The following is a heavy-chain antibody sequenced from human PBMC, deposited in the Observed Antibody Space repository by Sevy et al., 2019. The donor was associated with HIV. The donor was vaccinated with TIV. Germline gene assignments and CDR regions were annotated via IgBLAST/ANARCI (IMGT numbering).Heavy chain of an antibody. CDR3: AREGVLIGGVIVSYGMDV. Sequence: GGSLRLSCAASVFSFSRSPMHWVRQAPDKGLEWVAVMSYNGNKKYNGDSVKGRFTISRDDSRSMLYLQMNSLRPEDTAVYYCAREGVLIGGVIVSYGMDVWGQGTTVTVSS. CDR2: MSYNGNKK. D-gene: IGHD3-16*02. J-gene: IGHJ6*02. CDR1: VFSFSRSP. V-gene: IGHV3-30*04.